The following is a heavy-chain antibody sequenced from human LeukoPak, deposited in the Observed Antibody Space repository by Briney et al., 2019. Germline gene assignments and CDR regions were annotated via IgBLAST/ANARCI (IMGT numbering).Heavy chain of an antibody. D-gene: IGHD6-19*01. V-gene: IGHV4-34*01. CDR2: INHSGST. CDR3: ARESSGWPRTYGMDV. CDR1: GGSFSGYY. Sequence: PSETLSLTCAVYGGSFSGYYWSWIRQPPGKGLEWIGEINHSGSTNYNPSLKSRVTISVDTSKNQFSLKLSSVTAADTAAYYCARESSGWPRTYGMDVWGQGTTVTVSS. J-gene: IGHJ6*02.